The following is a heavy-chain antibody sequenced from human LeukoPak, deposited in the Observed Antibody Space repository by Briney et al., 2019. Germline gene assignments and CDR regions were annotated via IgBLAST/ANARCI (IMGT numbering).Heavy chain of an antibody. CDR2: ISSSSSYI. V-gene: IGHV3-21*01. J-gene: IGHJ5*02. D-gene: IGHD3-16*02. Sequence: GGSLRLSCEGSGFTFSSYSMNWVRQAPGKGLEWVSSISSSSSYIYYADSVKGRFTISRDNAKNSLYLQMNSLRAEDTAVYYCARDRIDNWFDPWGQGTLVTVSS. CDR1: GFTFSSYS. CDR3: ARDRIDNWFDP.